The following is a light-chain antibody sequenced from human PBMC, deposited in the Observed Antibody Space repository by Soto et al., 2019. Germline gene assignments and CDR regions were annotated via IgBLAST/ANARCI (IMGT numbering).Light chain of an antibody. J-gene: IGKJ2*02. Sequence: DIVMTQSPAALSVSPGERATLSCRASQSVGSSVAWYQQKPGQAPRFLMYGASTRAAGVPARFSGSGSGTEFSLTISSLQSEDFAVYYCQHYNTWPPGTFVQGTKLDIK. V-gene: IGKV3-15*01. CDR1: QSVGSS. CDR3: QHYNTWPPGT. CDR2: GAS.